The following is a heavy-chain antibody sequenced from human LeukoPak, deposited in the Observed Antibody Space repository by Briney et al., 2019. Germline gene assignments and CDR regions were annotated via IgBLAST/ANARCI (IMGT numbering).Heavy chain of an antibody. Sequence: SETLSLTCTVSGASFGSAGYYWSWIRQPPGGGLEWIGYIYYISNTNYNPSLKSRVTMSVDPSKNQFSLKLNSVTAADTAVYYCARTQSQSGSYRYYFGYWGQGTLVTVSS. J-gene: IGHJ4*02. D-gene: IGHD1-26*01. CDR3: ARTQSQSGSYRYYFGY. CDR1: GASFGSAGYY. CDR2: IYYISNT. V-gene: IGHV4-61*08.